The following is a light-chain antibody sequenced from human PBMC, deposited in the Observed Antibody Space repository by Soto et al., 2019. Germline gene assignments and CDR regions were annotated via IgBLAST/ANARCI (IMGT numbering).Light chain of an antibody. V-gene: IGKV3-15*01. CDR3: QPYNDWPRT. CDR2: GAS. Sequence: EMVMTQTPATLSASPGERATLSCRASQSVSSNLAWYQQKPGQAPRLRIYGASTTATGIPARFSGSGSGTEFALTISSVQCEAFAVYYCQPYNDWPRTFGQGTKVEI. CDR1: QSVSSN. J-gene: IGKJ1*01.